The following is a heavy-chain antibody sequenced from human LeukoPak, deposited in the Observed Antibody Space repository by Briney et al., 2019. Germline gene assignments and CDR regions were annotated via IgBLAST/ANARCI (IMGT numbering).Heavy chain of an antibody. CDR3: ARQVTAGGHSWFDP. V-gene: IGHV5-51*01. Sequence: GESLKISCTGSGYNFTIYWIAWVRQMPGKGLEWLGIIYPGDSETTYSPSFQGQVAISADKSNSTAYLQWNSLKASDTAMYYCARQVTAGGHSWFDPWGQGTLVTVSS. J-gene: IGHJ5*02. CDR1: GYNFTIYW. D-gene: IGHD6-13*01. CDR2: IYPGDSET.